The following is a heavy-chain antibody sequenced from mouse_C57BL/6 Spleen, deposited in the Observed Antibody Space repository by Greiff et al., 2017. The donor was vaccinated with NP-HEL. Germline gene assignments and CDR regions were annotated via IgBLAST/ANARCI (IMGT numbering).Heavy chain of an antibody. Sequence: EVKLMESGPGLVQPSQSLSLTCSVTGYSITSGYYWNWIRQFPGNKLEWMGYISYDGSNNYNPFFKNRNSITRDTAKNQFFLKLNSVTTEDTATYDCARRGLLGQAWFAYWGQGTLVTVSA. J-gene: IGHJ3*01. CDR1: GYSITSGYY. CDR2: ISYDGSN. V-gene: IGHV3-6*01. CDR3: ARRGLLGQAWFAY. D-gene: IGHD4-1*01.